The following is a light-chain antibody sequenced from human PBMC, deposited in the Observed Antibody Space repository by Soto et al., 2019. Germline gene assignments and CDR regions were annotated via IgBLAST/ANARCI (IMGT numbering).Light chain of an antibody. CDR1: QSVGSY. J-gene: IGKJ4*01. CDR2: DAF. Sequence: EIVLTQSPATLSLSPGERATLSCRASQSVGSYLAWYQQKPGQAPRLLIYDAFNRATGIPARFSGSGSGTDFTLTISSLEPEDFAVYYWQQRSNWPPLTFGGGTKVEIK. V-gene: IGKV3-11*01. CDR3: QQRSNWPPLT.